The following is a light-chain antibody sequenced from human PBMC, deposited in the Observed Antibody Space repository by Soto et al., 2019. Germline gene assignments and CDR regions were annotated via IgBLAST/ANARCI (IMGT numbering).Light chain of an antibody. CDR2: AAS. Sequence: AIRMTQSPSSFSASTGDRVTITCRASQGISSYLAWYQKKPGKAPKLLIYAASTLQSGVPSRCSGSGYGTDFTLTISCVQSEDFATDHFHPYYSYPYTFVQWTTLEI. J-gene: IGKJ2*01. CDR1: QGISSY. CDR3: HPYYSYPYT. V-gene: IGKV1-8*01.